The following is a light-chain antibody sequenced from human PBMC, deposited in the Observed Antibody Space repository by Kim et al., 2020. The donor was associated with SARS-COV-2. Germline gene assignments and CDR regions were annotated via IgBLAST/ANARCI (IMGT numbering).Light chain of an antibody. Sequence: ILLTQSPDPLSLSPGERATLSCGASQSISNNYLAWFQQTPGLAPRLLIYDASSRATGVPDRFSGSGSGTDFTLTISRLEPEDFAVYYCQQYAISPRTFGQGTKVDIK. J-gene: IGKJ1*01. CDR2: DAS. V-gene: IGKV3D-20*01. CDR3: QQYAISPRT. CDR1: QSISNNY.